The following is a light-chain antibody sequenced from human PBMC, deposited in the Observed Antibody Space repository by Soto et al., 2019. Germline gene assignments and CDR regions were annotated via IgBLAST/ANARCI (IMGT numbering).Light chain of an antibody. CDR1: QSVGNN. CDR3: QQYGSSSWT. Sequence: IVMTQSPATLSVSPGERTTLSCRASQSVGNNLAWYQQKPGQAPRLLIYGAYTRATGIPARFSGSGSGTEFTLTISRLEPEDFAVYYCQQYGSSSWTFGQGTKV. J-gene: IGKJ1*01. CDR2: GAY. V-gene: IGKV3-15*01.